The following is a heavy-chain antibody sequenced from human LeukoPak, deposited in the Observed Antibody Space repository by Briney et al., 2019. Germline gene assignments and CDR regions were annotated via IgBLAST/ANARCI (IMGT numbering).Heavy chain of an antibody. J-gene: IGHJ4*02. D-gene: IGHD6-13*01. V-gene: IGHV3-23*01. CDR3: AKDRAQQLVLDF. CDR1: GFTFSSYA. Sequence: GGSLRLSCAASGFTFSSYAMSCVRQAPGKGLEWVSAIIGSGSSTYYADSVKGRSTISRDNSKNTLFLQMNSLRAEDTAVYYCAKDRAQQLVLDFWGQGTLVTVSS. CDR2: IIGSGSST.